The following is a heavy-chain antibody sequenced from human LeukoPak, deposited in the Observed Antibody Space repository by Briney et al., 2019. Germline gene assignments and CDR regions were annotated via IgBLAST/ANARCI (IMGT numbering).Heavy chain of an antibody. CDR2: INTNAGNP. J-gene: IGHJ6*03. CDR3: ARDGDGSGSYYNYYYMDV. D-gene: IGHD3-10*01. CDR1: GYTFTSYA. V-gene: IGHV7-4-1*02. Sequence: ASVKVSCKASGYTFTSYAMNWVRQAPGQGLEWMGWINTNAGNPTYAQGFTGRFVFSLDTSVSTAYLQISSLKAEDTAVYYCARDGDGSGSYYNYYYMDVWGKGTTVTVSS.